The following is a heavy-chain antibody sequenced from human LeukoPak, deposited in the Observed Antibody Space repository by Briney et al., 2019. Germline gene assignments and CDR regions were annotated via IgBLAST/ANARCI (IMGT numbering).Heavy chain of an antibody. CDR1: GVTFSNYG. CDR3: AKDFTFAYYDFWSGYYPDY. J-gene: IGHJ4*02. D-gene: IGHD3-3*01. CDR2: ISYDGSNK. V-gene: IGHV3-30*18. Sequence: GGSLRLSCAASGVTFSNYGVHWVRQAPGKGLEWVAVISYDGSNKYYADSVKGRFTISRDNSKNTLYLQMNSLRAGDTAVYYCAKDFTFAYYDFWSGYYPDYWGQGTLVTVSS.